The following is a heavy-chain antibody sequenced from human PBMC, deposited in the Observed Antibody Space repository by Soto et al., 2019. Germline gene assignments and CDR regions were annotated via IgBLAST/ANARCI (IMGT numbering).Heavy chain of an antibody. Sequence: QVQLVQSGAEVKKPGSSVKVSCKASGGSLSNYGISWVRQARGQGLEWMGAIIPVFGTPNYAQKFQDRVTITADESTTTVYMEVRSLTSEDTAVYYCARGDATKIVVTTYYGMDVWGQGTTVTVSS. D-gene: IGHD3-22*01. CDR2: IIPVFGTP. J-gene: IGHJ6*02. CDR1: GGSLSNYG. CDR3: ARGDATKIVVTTYYGMDV. V-gene: IGHV1-69*12.